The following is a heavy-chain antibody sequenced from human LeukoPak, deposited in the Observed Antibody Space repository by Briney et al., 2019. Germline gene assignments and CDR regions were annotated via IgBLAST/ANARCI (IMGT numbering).Heavy chain of an antibody. J-gene: IGHJ5*02. CDR3: ARGAGGYRLDP. V-gene: IGHV4-59*01. Sequence: SETLSLTCTVSGGSMTGSHWSWIRQPPGKGLEYIGYVYNSGTTFYNPSLKSRVTISADTSKKHFSLRLTSVTAADTAIYYCARGAGGYRLDPWGRGTLVTVSS. D-gene: IGHD1-1*01. CDR2: VYNSGTT. CDR1: GGSMTGSH.